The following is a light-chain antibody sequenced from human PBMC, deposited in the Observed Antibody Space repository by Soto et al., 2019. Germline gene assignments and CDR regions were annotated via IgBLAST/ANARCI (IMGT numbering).Light chain of an antibody. Sequence: QSALTQPRSVSGSPGQSVTISCTGASSDVGGYNYVSWYQQHPGEAPKLMIYDVSKRPAGVPDRFSGSKSGNTASLTISGLQAEDETDYYCCSYAGSYTYVFVTGTKLTVL. J-gene: IGLJ1*01. V-gene: IGLV2-11*01. CDR1: SSDVGGYNY. CDR3: CSYAGSYTYV. CDR2: DVS.